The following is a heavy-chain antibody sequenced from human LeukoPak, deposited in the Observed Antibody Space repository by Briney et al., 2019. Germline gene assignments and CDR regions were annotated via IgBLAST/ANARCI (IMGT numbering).Heavy chain of an antibody. CDR1: GFTFDDYA. J-gene: IGHJ3*02. V-gene: IGHV3-9*01. CDR3: AKSAGFSSGGVFDI. D-gene: IGHD3-22*01. Sequence: GRSLRLSCAASGFTFDDYAMHWVWQAPGKGLEWVSGISWNSGSIGYADSVKGRFTISRDNAKNSLYLQMNSLRAEDTALYYCAKSAGFSSGGVFDIWGQGTMVTVSS. CDR2: ISWNSGSI.